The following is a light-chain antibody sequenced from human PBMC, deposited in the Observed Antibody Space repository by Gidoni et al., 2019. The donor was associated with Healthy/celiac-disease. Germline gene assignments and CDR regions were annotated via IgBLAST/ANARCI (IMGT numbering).Light chain of an antibody. V-gene: IGLV2-14*01. J-gene: IGLJ3*02. CDR1: SSDVGGYNY. CDR2: EVS. Sequence: SALTQPASVSGSPGQPLTISCTGTSSDVGGYNYVSWYQQHPGKAPKLMSYEVSNRPSGVSNRFSGSKSGNTASLTISGLQAEDEADYYCSSYTSSSTWVFGGGTKLTVL. CDR3: SSYTSSSTWV.